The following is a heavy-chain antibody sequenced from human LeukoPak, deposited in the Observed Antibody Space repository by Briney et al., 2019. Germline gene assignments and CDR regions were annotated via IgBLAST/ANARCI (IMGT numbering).Heavy chain of an antibody. D-gene: IGHD5-18*01. J-gene: IGHJ4*02. CDR1: GYTFTSYY. Sequence: ASVKVSCKASGYTFTSYYMHWVRQAPGQGLEWMGIINPSGGSTSYAQKFQGRVTMTRDTSTGTVYTELSSLRSEDTAVYYCARVGIQLWSWYYFDYWGQGTLVTVSS. CDR3: ARVGIQLWSWYYFDY. V-gene: IGHV1-46*01. CDR2: INPSGGST.